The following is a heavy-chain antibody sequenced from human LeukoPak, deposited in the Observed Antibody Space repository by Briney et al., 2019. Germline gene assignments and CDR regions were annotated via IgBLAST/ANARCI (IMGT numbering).Heavy chain of an antibody. CDR2: ISDSGST. CDR3: ARGYDSSAYYPFNY. CDR1: GGSLSTHH. Sequence: SETLSLTCTVSGGSLSTHHWSWIRQSPGRGLEWIGYISDSGSTNYNPSLKSRVTISVDTSKNQFSLMLSSVTAADTAVYYCARGYDSSAYYPFNYWGQGTLVAVSS. J-gene: IGHJ4*02. V-gene: IGHV4-59*11. D-gene: IGHD3-22*01.